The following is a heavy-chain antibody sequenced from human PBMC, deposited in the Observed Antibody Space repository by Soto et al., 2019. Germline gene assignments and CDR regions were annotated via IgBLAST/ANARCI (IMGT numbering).Heavy chain of an antibody. Sequence: PSQTLSLTCAISGDSVSSKTAAWNWIRQSPSRGLEWLGRTYYRSKWYDDYAVSVKSRITINPDTSKNQFSLQLNSVTPEDTAVYYCARVDWNEVRKWFDPWGQGTLVTVSS. J-gene: IGHJ5*02. D-gene: IGHD1-1*01. V-gene: IGHV6-1*01. CDR2: TYYRSKWYD. CDR1: GDSVSSKTAA. CDR3: ARVDWNEVRKWFDP.